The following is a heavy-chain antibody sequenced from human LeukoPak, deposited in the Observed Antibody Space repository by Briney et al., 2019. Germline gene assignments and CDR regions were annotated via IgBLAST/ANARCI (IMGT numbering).Heavy chain of an antibody. Sequence: ASVKVSCKASGYTFTSYDINWLRQATGQGLEWMGWMNPNSGNTGYAQKFQGRVTMTRNTSISTAYMELSSLRSEDTAVYYCARGRESSWYFLYYYYYMDVWGKGTTVTVSS. V-gene: IGHV1-8*01. D-gene: IGHD6-13*01. CDR1: GYTFTSYD. J-gene: IGHJ6*03. CDR3: ARGRESSWYFLYYYYYMDV. CDR2: MNPNSGNT.